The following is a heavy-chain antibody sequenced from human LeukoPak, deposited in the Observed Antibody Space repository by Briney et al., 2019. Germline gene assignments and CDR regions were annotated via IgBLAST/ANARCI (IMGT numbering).Heavy chain of an antibody. D-gene: IGHD6-19*01. CDR3: ARRGAVANAFDI. J-gene: IGHJ3*02. V-gene: IGHV3-74*01. CDR1: GFTFSSYW. CDR2: INSDGSST. Sequence: GGSLRLSCAASGFTFSSYWMHWVREAPGKGLVWVSRINSDGSSTSYADSVKGRFTISRDNAKNTLYLQMNSLRAEDTAVYYCARRGAVANAFDIWGQGTMVTVSS.